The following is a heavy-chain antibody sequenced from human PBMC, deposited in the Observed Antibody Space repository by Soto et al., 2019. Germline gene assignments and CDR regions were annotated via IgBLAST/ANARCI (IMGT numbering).Heavy chain of an antibody. CDR2: VDYDGST. CDR1: GGSIRSASYY. J-gene: IGHJ6*02. Sequence: QLQVQESGPGLVKPSETLSLTCTVSGGSIRSASYYWGWIRQPPGKGLEWIVSVDYDGSTYFSPSLKSRVTISVDTSKNQFSLNLRSVTAADTAVYQCARRPYYYGFDVWGQGTTVTVS. D-gene: IGHD3-16*01. CDR3: ARRPYYYGFDV. V-gene: IGHV4-39*01.